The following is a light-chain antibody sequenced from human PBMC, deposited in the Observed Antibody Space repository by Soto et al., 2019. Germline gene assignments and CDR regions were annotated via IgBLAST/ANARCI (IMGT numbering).Light chain of an antibody. Sequence: EIVLTQSPGTLSLSPGERATLSCRASQSVSNNYLAWYQQKPGQAPRLLIYGASNRATGIPDRFSGSGSGTDFTLTISRLEPEDFPVYYCQQYGSSGTFGQGTKVEIK. J-gene: IGKJ1*01. V-gene: IGKV3-20*01. CDR1: QSVSNNY. CDR3: QQYGSSGT. CDR2: GAS.